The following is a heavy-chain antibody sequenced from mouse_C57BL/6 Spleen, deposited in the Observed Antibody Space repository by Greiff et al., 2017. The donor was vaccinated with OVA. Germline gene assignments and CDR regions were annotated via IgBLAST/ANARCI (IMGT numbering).Heavy chain of an antibody. CDR1: GFTFSDYG. V-gene: IGHV5-17*01. CDR3: ARPGYYGSSYGFAY. CDR2: ISSGSSTI. Sequence: EVNVVESGGGLVKPGGSLKLSCAASGFTFSDYGMHWVRQAPEKGLEWVAYISSGSSTIYYADTVKGRFTISRDNAKNTLFLQMTSLRSEDTAMYYCARPGYYGSSYGFAYWGQGTLVTVSA. J-gene: IGHJ3*01. D-gene: IGHD1-1*01.